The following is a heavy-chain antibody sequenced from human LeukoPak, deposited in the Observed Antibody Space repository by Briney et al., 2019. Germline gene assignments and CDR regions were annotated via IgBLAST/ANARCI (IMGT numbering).Heavy chain of an antibody. Sequence: SETLSLTCAVYGGSFSGYYWSWIRQPPGRGLEWIGEIDHSGNTNYNPSLKSRVTISLDTSKNQFSLRLTSVTAADTAVYYCARGSSCPRLAYWGQGTLVTVSS. CDR2: IDHSGNT. V-gene: IGHV4-34*01. D-gene: IGHD2-2*01. J-gene: IGHJ4*02. CDR3: ARGSSCPRLAY. CDR1: GGSFSGYY.